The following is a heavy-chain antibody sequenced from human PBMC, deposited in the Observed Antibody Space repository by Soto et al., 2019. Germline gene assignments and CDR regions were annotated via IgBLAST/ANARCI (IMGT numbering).Heavy chain of an antibody. CDR2: IYSGGST. D-gene: IGHD3-22*01. J-gene: IGHJ2*01. Sequence: GGSLRLSCAASGFTVSSNYMSWVRQAPGKGLEWVSVIYSGGSTYYADSVKGRFTISRDNSKNTLYLQMNSLRAEDTAVYYCARDEYYDSSGSGPFWGRGTLVTVSS. V-gene: IGHV3-53*01. CDR3: ARDEYYDSSGSGPF. CDR1: GFTVSSNY.